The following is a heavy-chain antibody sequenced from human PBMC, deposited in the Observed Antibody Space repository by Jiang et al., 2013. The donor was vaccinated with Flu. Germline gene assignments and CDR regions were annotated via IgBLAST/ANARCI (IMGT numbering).Heavy chain of an antibody. CDR1: GGSFSGYY. D-gene: IGHD3-3*01. V-gene: IGHV4-34*01. Sequence: SETLSLTCAVYGGSFSGYYWSWIRQPPGKGLEWIGEINHSGSTNYNPSLKSRVTISVDTSKNQFSLKLSSVTAADTAVYYCARGPPSGVWSGYSPYYYYGMDVWGKGTTVTVSS. CDR2: INHSGST. J-gene: IGHJ6*04. CDR3: ARGPPSGVWSGYSPYYYYGMDV.